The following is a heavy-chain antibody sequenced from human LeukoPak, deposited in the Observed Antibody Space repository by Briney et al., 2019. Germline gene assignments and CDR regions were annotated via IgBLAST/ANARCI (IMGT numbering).Heavy chain of an antibody. CDR2: IYHSGST. CDR3: ARGGPSSWYHYYYYYYMDV. J-gene: IGHJ6*03. V-gene: IGHV4-4*02. D-gene: IGHD6-13*01. CDR1: GGSISSSNW. Sequence: PSETLSLTCAVSGGSISSSNWWSWVRQPPGKGLEWIGEIYHSGSTNYNPSLKSRVTISVDTSKNQFSLKLSSVTAADTAVYYCARGGPSSWYHYYYYYYMDVWGKGTTVTISS.